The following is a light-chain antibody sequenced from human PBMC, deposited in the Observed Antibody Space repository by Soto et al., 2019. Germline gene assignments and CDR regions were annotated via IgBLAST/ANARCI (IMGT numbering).Light chain of an antibody. CDR3: QQRANWPPLT. CDR1: QSVSSY. Sequence: EIVLTQSPATLSLSPGERATLSCRASQSVSSYLAWYQQKPGQAPRLLIYDASNRATGIPARFSGSGSGTDFTLTITSVEPEDSAVYCCQQRANWPPLTFGGGTKVEIK. V-gene: IGKV3-11*01. J-gene: IGKJ4*01. CDR2: DAS.